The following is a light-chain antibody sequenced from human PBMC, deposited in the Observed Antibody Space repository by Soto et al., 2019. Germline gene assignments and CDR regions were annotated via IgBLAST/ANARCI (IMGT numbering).Light chain of an antibody. J-gene: IGKJ1*01. V-gene: IGKV1-5*03. CDR3: QQYNSYWT. CDR1: QSIGSW. Sequence: DIQMTQSPSTLSASVGDRVTITCRASQSIGSWLAWYQRKPGKAPKLLIYKASNLESGVPSRFSGTGSGTEFTLTISSLQPDDFATYYCQQYNSYWTFGQGTKVEIK. CDR2: KAS.